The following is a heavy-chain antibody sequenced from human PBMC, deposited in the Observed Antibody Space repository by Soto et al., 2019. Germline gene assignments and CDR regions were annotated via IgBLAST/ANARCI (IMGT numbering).Heavy chain of an antibody. V-gene: IGHV1-69*12. CDR2: IIPIFGTA. CDR3: AGDDFWSAYSNGMVF. Sequence: QVQLVQSGAEVKKPGSSVKVSCKASGGTFSSYAISWVRQAPGQGLEWMGGIIPIFGTANYAQKFQGRVTITADESTCTAYRALGCLRSEDTAVYYCAGDDFWSAYSNGMVFWGQGPTVTVSS. CDR1: GGTFSSYA. D-gene: IGHD3-3*01. J-gene: IGHJ6*02.